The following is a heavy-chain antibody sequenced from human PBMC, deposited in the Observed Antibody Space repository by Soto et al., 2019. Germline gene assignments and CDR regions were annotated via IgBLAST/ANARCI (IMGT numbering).Heavy chain of an antibody. V-gene: IGHV4-39*07. Sequence: SETLSLTCNVSGDSLGDSSYYWGCIRQPPGKGLEWIGNIYHGGISYYNPSLKSRVTISVDTSNSHFSLTLSSVTVADTAVYYCARSTGQEFDPWGQGTLVTVSS. CDR3: ARSTGQEFDP. CDR2: IYHGGIS. CDR1: GDSLGDSSYY. J-gene: IGHJ5*02.